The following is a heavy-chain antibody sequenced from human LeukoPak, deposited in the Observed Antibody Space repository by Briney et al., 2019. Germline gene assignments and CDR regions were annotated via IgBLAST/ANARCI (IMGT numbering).Heavy chain of an antibody. D-gene: IGHD1-26*01. V-gene: IGHV4-61*01. J-gene: IGHJ4*02. CDR2: IYYSGST. CDR3: ARSLWYSGYM. Sequence: ASETLSLTCTVSGGSVSSGSYYWSWIRQPPGKGLEWIGYIYYSGSTNYNPSLKSRVTISVDTSKNQFSLKLSSVTAADTAVYYCARSLWYSGYMWGQGTLVTVSS. CDR1: GGSVSSGSYY.